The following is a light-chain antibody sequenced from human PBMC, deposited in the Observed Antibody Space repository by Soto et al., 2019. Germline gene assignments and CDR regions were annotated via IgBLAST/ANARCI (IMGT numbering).Light chain of an antibody. CDR1: QTISSY. V-gene: IGKV1-39*01. CDR2: AAS. J-gene: IGKJ2*01. Sequence: DIQLTQSPSSLSASVGDRVTLTCRTSQTISSYLNWYQQKPGKAPKLLISAASGLQSWVPSRFSGSGSGTDFTLTITTLRPEEFATYYCQQSYNIPYTFGQGTKLEIK. CDR3: QQSYNIPYT.